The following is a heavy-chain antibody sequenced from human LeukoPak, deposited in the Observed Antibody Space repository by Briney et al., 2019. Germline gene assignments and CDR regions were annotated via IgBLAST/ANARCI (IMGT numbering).Heavy chain of an antibody. J-gene: IGHJ4*02. Sequence: SETLSLTCALYGGSFSGYYWSWIRQPPGKGLEWIGEINHSGSTNYNPSLKSRVTISVDTSKNQFSLKLSSVTAADTAVYYCARAYTYYYGSGSYYRVPDYFDYWGQGTLVTVSS. V-gene: IGHV4-34*01. D-gene: IGHD3-10*01. CDR1: GGSFSGYY. CDR3: ARAYTYYYGSGSYYRVPDYFDY. CDR2: INHSGST.